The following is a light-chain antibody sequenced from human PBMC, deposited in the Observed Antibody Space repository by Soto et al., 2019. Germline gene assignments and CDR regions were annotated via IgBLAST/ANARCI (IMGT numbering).Light chain of an antibody. Sequence: DIQLTQYPSSLSASLGDRFTITCLAGQTISDYLNWYQQKPGTAPKLLIYAASTLQSGVPSRFSGSRSGTDFTLTISSLHPEDVATYYCQQTFSAPSITFGQGTRLEFK. CDR2: AAS. V-gene: IGKV1-39*01. CDR1: QTISDY. J-gene: IGKJ5*01. CDR3: QQTFSAPSIT.